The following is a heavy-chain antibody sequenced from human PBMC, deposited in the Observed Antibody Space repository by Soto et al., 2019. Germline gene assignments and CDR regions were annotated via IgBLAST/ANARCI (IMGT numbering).Heavy chain of an antibody. D-gene: IGHD2-2*01. CDR3: ARGGYCSSTSCYPTGYYYYGMDV. Sequence: GGSLRLSCAASGFTFSSYEMNWVRQAPGKGLKWVSYISSSGGTIYYADSVKGRFTISRDNAKNSLYLQMNSLRAEDTAVYYCARGGYCSSTSCYPTGYYYYGMDVWGQGTTVTVSS. CDR2: ISSSGGTI. J-gene: IGHJ6*02. CDR1: GFTFSSYE. V-gene: IGHV3-48*03.